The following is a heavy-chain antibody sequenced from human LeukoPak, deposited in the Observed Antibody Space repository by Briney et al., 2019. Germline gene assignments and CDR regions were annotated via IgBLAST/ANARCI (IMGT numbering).Heavy chain of an antibody. D-gene: IGHD3-10*01. CDR2: ISYDGSNK. V-gene: IGHV3-30-3*01. CDR3: ARDHVLLWFGEYQSSYFDY. CDR1: GFTFSSYA. J-gene: IGHJ4*02. Sequence: PGGSLRLSCAASGFTFSSYAMHWVRQAPGKGLEWVAVISYDGSNKYYADSVKGRFTISRDNSKNTLYLQMNSLRAEDTAVYYCARDHVLLWFGEYQSSYFDYWGQGTLVTVSS.